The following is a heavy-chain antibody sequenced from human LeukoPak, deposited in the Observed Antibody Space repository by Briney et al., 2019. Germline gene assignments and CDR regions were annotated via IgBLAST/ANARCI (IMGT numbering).Heavy chain of an antibody. V-gene: IGHV4-59*01. J-gene: IGHJ4*02. D-gene: IGHD3-22*01. Sequence: SETLSLTCSVSGGSISTNYWNWIRQAAGKGLEWIGYIYYSGSTNHNPSLKSRVTISVDTSKNQFSLKLSSVTAADTAVYYCARDRGSGYYVFDYWGQGTLVTVSS. CDR1: GGSISTNY. CDR2: IYYSGST. CDR3: ARDRGSGYYVFDY.